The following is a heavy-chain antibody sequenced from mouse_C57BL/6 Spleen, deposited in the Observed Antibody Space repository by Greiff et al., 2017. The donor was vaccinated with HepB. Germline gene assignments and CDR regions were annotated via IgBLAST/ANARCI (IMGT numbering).Heavy chain of an antibody. Sequence: VQLQQPGAELVKPGASVKLSCKASGYTFTSYWMQWVKQRPGQGLEWIGEIDPSDSYTNYNQKFKGKATLTVDTSSSTAYMQLSSLTSEDSAVYYCASRDYYGSPFYWGQGTTLTVSS. CDR1: GYTFTSYW. J-gene: IGHJ2*01. V-gene: IGHV1-50*01. CDR3: ASRDYYGSPFY. D-gene: IGHD1-1*01. CDR2: IDPSDSYT.